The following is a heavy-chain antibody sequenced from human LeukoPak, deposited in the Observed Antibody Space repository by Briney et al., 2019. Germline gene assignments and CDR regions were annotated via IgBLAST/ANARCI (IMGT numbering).Heavy chain of an antibody. Sequence: SETLSLTCFVSGGSITSSSHYWGWVRQPPGKGLEWIGSIFYSGSTYYNPSLKSRVTISVDTSKNQFSLKLSSVTAADTAVYYCARDSSGYYYRLGNFDYWGQGTLVTVSS. V-gene: IGHV4-39*07. D-gene: IGHD3-22*01. CDR1: GGSITSSSHY. CDR2: IFYSGST. J-gene: IGHJ4*02. CDR3: ARDSSGYYYRLGNFDY.